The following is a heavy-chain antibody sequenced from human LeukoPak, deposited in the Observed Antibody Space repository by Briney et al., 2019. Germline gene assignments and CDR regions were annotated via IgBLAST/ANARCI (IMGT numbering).Heavy chain of an antibody. CDR3: ARDVGAGYSRPFDY. D-gene: IGHD3-9*01. J-gene: IGHJ4*02. CDR1: GGSIRSSYYY. CDR2: IYYSGST. V-gene: IGHV4-61*01. Sequence: SETLSLTCTVSGGSIRSSYYYWSWIRQPPGKGLEWIGYIYYSGSTNYNPSLKSRVTISVDTSKNQFSLKLSSVTAADTAVYCCARDVGAGYSRPFDYWGQGTLVTVSS.